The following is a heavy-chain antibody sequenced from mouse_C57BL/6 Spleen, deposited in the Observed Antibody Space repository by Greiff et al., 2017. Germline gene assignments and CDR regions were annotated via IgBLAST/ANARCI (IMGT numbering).Heavy chain of an antibody. Sequence: QVHVKQPGAELVMPGASVKLSCKASGYTFTSYWMHWVKQRPGQGLEWIGEIDPSDSYTNYNQKFKGKSTWTVDKSSSTAYMQLSSLTSEDSAVYYCARSSLGPSFDYWGQGTTLTVSS. V-gene: IGHV1-69*01. CDR3: ARSSLGPSFDY. D-gene: IGHD4-1*01. CDR1: GYTFTSYW. CDR2: IDPSDSYT. J-gene: IGHJ2*01.